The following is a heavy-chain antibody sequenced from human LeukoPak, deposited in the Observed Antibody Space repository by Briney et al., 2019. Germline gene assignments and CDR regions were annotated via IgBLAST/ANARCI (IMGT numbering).Heavy chain of an antibody. CDR2: ISYDGSNK. D-gene: IGHD3-10*01. V-gene: IGHV3-30-3*01. J-gene: IGHJ3*02. CDR1: GGTFSSYA. CDR3: ARDLRGAFDI. Sequence: SCKASGGTFSSYAMHWVRQAPGKGLEWVAVISYDGSNKYYADSVKGRFTISRDNSKNTLYLQMNSLRAEDTAVYYCARDLRGAFDIWGQGTMVTVSS.